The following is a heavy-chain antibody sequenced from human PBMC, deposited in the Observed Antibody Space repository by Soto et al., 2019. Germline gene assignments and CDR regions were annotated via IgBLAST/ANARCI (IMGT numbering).Heavy chain of an antibody. CDR1: GFTFSSYA. CDR2: ISGSGGST. Sequence: PGWSLRLSCSASGFTFSSYAMSLVRQAPGQGLEWVSAISGSGGSTYYADSVKGRFTISRDNSKNTLYLQMNSLRAEDTAVYYCAKTPTVTTIFLLEWWGKGTLVTVSS. J-gene: IGHJ4*02. V-gene: IGHV3-23*01. D-gene: IGHD4-17*01. CDR3: AKTPTVTTIFLLEW.